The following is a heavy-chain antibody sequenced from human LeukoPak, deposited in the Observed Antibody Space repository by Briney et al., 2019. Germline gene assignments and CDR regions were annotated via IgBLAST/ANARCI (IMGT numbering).Heavy chain of an antibody. V-gene: IGHV1-8*03. J-gene: IGHJ6*03. Sequence: ASVTVSCKASGYTFTSYDINWVRQAAGQGLEWMGWMNPNSGNTGYAPKFQGRVTITRNTSISTAYMELSSLRSEDTAVYYCARGSYCSSTSCWAYYMDVWGKGTTVTVSS. CDR2: MNPNSGNT. CDR3: ARGSYCSSTSCWAYYMDV. CDR1: GYTFTSYD. D-gene: IGHD2-2*01.